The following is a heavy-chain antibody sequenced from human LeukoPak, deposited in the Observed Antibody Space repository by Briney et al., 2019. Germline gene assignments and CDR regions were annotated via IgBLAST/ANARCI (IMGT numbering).Heavy chain of an antibody. V-gene: IGHV3-7*03. J-gene: IGHJ4*02. CDR1: RFTLSTYW. D-gene: IGHD4-17*01. CDR2: IKQDGSQE. Sequence: GGSLRLSCAASRFTLSTYWMSWVRQAPGKGLEWVAHIKQDGSQEYYVDSVKGRFTISRDSAKNSLYLQMNSLRAEDTAVYYCARGAYGDYDYWGQGTLVTVSS. CDR3: ARGAYGDYDY.